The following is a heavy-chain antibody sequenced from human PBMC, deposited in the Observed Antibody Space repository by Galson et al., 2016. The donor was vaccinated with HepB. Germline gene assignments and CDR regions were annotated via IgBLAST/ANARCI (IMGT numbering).Heavy chain of an antibody. J-gene: IGHJ4*02. V-gene: IGHV5-51*01. D-gene: IGHD2-21*02. Sequence: QSGAEVKKPGKSLTISCKASGYIFTSYWIGWVRQMPGKGLEWMTIINPGDSDTRYSPSFQGQVTNPADKSITTAYLQWSSLKASDTAMYYCARQVVPGLFDQWGQGTLVTVSS. CDR3: ARQVVPGLFDQ. CDR1: GYIFTSYW. CDR2: INPGDSDT.